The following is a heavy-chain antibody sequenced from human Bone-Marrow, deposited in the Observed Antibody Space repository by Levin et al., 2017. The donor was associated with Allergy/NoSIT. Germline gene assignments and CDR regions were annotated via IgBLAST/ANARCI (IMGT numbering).Heavy chain of an antibody. D-gene: IGHD3-10*01. CDR3: ATARVPTPGYFDS. Sequence: GGSLRLSCAASDFTVRTNYVSWVRQASGKGLEWVSVIYGGNSTYYADSSKGRFTVSSDTSHNTVYLQMRSLRAEDTGVYYCATARVPTPGYFDSWGQGVLVTVSP. V-gene: IGHV3-53*01. CDR2: IYGGNST. CDR1: DFTVRTNY. J-gene: IGHJ4*02.